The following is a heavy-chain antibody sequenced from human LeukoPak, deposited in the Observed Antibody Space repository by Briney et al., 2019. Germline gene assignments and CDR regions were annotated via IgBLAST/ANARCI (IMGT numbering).Heavy chain of an antibody. Sequence: PSETLSLTCTVSGGSISSCYWSWIRQPPGKGLEWIGYIYYSGSTNYNPSLKSRVTISVDTSKNQFSLKLSSVTAADTAGYYCARAPYYYDSSGYPPHGAFDIWGQGTMVTVSS. J-gene: IGHJ3*02. CDR1: GGSISSCY. V-gene: IGHV4-59*01. CDR3: ARAPYYYDSSGYPPHGAFDI. CDR2: IYYSGST. D-gene: IGHD3-22*01.